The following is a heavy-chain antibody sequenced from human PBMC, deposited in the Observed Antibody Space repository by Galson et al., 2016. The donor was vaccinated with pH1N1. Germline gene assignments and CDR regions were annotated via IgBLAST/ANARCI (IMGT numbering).Heavy chain of an antibody. CDR2: ISRSRGTA. V-gene: IGHV3-23*01. D-gene: IGHD4-23*01. CDR1: GFTFGTYA. Sequence: SLRHPCAASGFTFGTYALTWVRPAPGNGLEWVSTISRSRGTAFYTDAGKGRFTISRDYSKNTLYLHMNSLRAGDTALYNCARGRYDYDGDFGFWGQGTLVTVSP. CDR3: ARGRYDYDGDFGF. J-gene: IGHJ4*02.